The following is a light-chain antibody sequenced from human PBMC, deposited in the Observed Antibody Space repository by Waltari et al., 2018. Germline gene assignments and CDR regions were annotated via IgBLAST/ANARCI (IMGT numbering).Light chain of an antibody. V-gene: IGLV1-40*01. CDR1: SSNIGAGYD. CDR3: QSYDRDLNAVL. Sequence: QSVLTQPPSVSGAPGQSVTISCTGSSSNIGAGYDVHWYQPIPGSAPKVLIYRADNRPSGLPGRFSVSKSVTSASLSVTGLHSEDEADYFCQSYDRDLNAVLFGGGTKLTVL. CDR2: RAD. J-gene: IGLJ3*02.